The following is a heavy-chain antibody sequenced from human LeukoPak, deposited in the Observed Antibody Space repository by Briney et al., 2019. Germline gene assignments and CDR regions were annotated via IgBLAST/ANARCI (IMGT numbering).Heavy chain of an antibody. CDR2: ISYDGSNK. V-gene: IGHV3-30-3*01. CDR3: ARDFSMVLDY. CDR1: GFTFSSYA. Sequence: GSLRLSCAASGFTFSSYATHWVRQAPGKGLEWVAVISYDGSNKYYADSVKGRFTISGDNSKNTLYLQMNSLRAEDTAVYYCARDFSMVLDYWGQGTLVTVSS. J-gene: IGHJ4*02. D-gene: IGHD3-10*01.